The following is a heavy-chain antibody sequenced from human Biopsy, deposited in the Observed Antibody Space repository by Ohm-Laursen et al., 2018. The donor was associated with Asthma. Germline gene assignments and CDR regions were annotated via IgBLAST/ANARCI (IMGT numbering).Heavy chain of an antibody. Sequence: SLRLSCATSGFAVSRDHMFWVRQAPGKGLEWVSVIYSGGTSHTADSVRGRFTISRDYSKDTLYLQMHSLRAEDTAVYYCARGDSSNWSHYYFDYWGQGTLVTVSS. CDR3: ARGDSSNWSHYYFDY. CDR1: GFAVSRDH. V-gene: IGHV3-53*01. J-gene: IGHJ4*02. CDR2: IYSGGTS. D-gene: IGHD3-22*01.